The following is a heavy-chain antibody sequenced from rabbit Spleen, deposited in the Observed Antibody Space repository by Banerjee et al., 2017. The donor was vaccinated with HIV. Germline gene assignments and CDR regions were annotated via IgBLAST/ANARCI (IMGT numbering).Heavy chain of an antibody. CDR2: INTATGKA. Sequence: QEQLEESGGGLVKPEGSLTVTCKASGFSFSDRDVMCWVRQAPGKGLEWIACINTATGKAVYGSWATGRFTVSRTSSTTVTLQMTSLTAADTATYFCARDVHGTGYLWGPGPWSPS. D-gene: IGHD1-1*01. V-gene: IGHV1S45*01. J-gene: IGHJ4*01. CDR3: ARDVHGTGYL. CDR1: GFSFSDRDV.